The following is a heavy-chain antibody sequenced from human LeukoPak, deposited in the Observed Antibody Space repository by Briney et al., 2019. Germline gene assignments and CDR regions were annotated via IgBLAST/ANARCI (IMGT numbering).Heavy chain of an antibody. D-gene: IGHD2-2*01. CDR2: INHSGST. V-gene: IGHV4-34*01. Sequence: SETLSLTCAVYGGSFSGYYWSWIRQPPGKGLEWIGEINHSGSTNYNPSLKSRVTISVDTSKNQFSLKLSSVTAADTAMYYCARTIVVVPAAIYYGMDLWGQGTTVTVSS. CDR3: ARTIVVVPAAIYYGMDL. CDR1: GGSFSGYY. J-gene: IGHJ6*02.